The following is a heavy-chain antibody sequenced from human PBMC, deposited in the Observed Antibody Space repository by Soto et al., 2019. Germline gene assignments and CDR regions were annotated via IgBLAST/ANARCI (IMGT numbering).Heavy chain of an antibody. J-gene: IGHJ5*02. CDR1: GYIFSGYY. Sequence: ASVKVSCKASGYIFSGYYIHWVRRAPGQGLEWMGWINPNTGGTNYAQKFQGRITMTRYTSISTAYMELSRLRSDDTAVYYCARMRPYRRSWLNGCLDAWGQGTLVTVSS. V-gene: IGHV1-2*02. CDR3: ARMRPYRRSWLNGCLDA. D-gene: IGHD3-16*02. CDR2: INPNTGGT.